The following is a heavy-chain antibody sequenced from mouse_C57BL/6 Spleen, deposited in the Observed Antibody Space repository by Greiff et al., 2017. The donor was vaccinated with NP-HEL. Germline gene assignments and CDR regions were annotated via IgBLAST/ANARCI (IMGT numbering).Heavy chain of an antibody. CDR2: INYDGSST. CDR3: ARGPTTVVATNYFDY. J-gene: IGHJ2*01. Sequence: EVKLVESEGGLVQPGSSMKLSCTASGFTFSDYYMAWVRQVPEKGLEWVANINYDGSSTYYLDSLKSRFIISRDNAKNILYLQMSSLKSEDTATYYCARGPTTVVATNYFDYWGQGTTLTVSS. V-gene: IGHV5-16*01. D-gene: IGHD1-1*01. CDR1: GFTFSDYY.